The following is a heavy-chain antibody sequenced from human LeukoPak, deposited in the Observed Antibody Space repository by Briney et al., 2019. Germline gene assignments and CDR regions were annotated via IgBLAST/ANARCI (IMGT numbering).Heavy chain of an antibody. V-gene: IGHV4-34*01. J-gene: IGHJ5*02. Sequence: SATLSLTCAVYGGSFSGYYWSWIRQPPGKGLEWMGEINHSGSTNYNPSLKSRVTISVDTSKNQYSLKLSSVTAADAAVYYCASVYGSGRNNWFDPWGQGTLVTVSS. CDR3: ASVYGSGRNNWFDP. CDR2: INHSGST. D-gene: IGHD3-10*01. CDR1: GGSFSGYY.